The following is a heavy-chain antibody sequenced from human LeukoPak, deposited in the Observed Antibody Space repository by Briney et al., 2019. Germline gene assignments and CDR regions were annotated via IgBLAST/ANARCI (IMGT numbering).Heavy chain of an antibody. CDR3: ARDLFDVGATGYYYGMDV. D-gene: IGHD1-26*01. Sequence: GGSLRLSCVASGFTFSSSWMTWVRQAPGMGLERVANIKADGSGKYYVDSVRGRFSISRDNAKNSLYLELNSLRAEDTGVYFCARDLFDVGATGYYYGMDVWGQGTTVTVSS. CDR2: IKADGSGK. J-gene: IGHJ6*02. CDR1: GFTFSSSW. V-gene: IGHV3-7*01.